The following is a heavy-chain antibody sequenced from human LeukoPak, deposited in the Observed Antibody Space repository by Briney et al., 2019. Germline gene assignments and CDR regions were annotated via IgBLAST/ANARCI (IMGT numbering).Heavy chain of an antibody. Sequence: GGSLRLSCAASGFXLSGSWIHWVRQAPGKGLVWVSRINGDGSTTTYADSVKGRFTISRDNARNTLYLQMNSLRAEDTAVYYCIRDLGFSYSGSGTYIWGQGTMVTVSS. D-gene: IGHD3-10*01. CDR3: IRDLGFSYSGSGTYI. CDR2: INGDGSTT. CDR1: GFXLSGSW. V-gene: IGHV3-74*03. J-gene: IGHJ3*02.